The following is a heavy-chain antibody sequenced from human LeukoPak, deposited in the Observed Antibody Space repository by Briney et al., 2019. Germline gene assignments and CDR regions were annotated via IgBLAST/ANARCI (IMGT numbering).Heavy chain of an antibody. V-gene: IGHV3-7*01. Sequence: GGSLRLSCAASGFTFSSYWMSWVRQAPGKGLEWVANIKKDGSEKNYVDSVKGRFTISRDNAKNSLYLQMNSLRAEDTAVYYCARVNYDFWSDYYYYYYYYMDVWGKGTTVTVSS. CDR1: GFTFSSYW. CDR3: ARVNYDFWSDYYYYYYYYMDV. D-gene: IGHD3-3*01. CDR2: IKKDGSEK. J-gene: IGHJ6*03.